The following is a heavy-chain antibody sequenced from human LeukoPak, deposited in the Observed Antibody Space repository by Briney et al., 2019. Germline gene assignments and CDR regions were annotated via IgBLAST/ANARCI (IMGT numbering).Heavy chain of an antibody. Sequence: GGSLRLSCAASGFSFSDAWMSWVRQAPGKGLEWVANIKQDGSEKYYVDSVKGRFTISRDNAKNSLYLQMNSLRAEDTAVYYCARLVVRGVIRSFDYWGQGTLVTVSS. CDR1: GFSFSDAW. V-gene: IGHV3-7*01. CDR2: IKQDGSEK. J-gene: IGHJ4*02. D-gene: IGHD3-10*01. CDR3: ARLVVRGVIRSFDY.